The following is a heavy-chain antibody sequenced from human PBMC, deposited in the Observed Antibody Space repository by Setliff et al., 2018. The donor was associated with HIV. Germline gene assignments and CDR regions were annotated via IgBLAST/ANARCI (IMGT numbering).Heavy chain of an antibody. CDR2: INHSGGT. J-gene: IGHJ4*02. CDR1: GGTFSLHY. Sequence: PSETLSLTCAVSGGTFSLHYYTWIRQSPLRGLEWIGEINHSGGTRYNPSLESRVTMSLDTSRKQFSLRLISVTAADTAVYYCAKDTKGYYDSSGYINPYFDYWGQGTVVTVSS. V-gene: IGHV4-34*01. CDR3: AKDTKGYYDSSGYINPYFDY. D-gene: IGHD3-22*01.